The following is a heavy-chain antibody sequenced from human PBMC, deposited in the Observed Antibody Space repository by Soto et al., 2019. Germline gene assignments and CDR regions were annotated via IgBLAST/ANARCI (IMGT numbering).Heavy chain of an antibody. V-gene: IGHV4-34*01. D-gene: IGHD6-19*01. CDR3: ARLSSGWVWFDP. J-gene: IGHJ5*02. Sequence: PSETLCLTCAVYGGSFSCYYWSWIRQPPGKGLEWIGEINHSGSTNYNPSLKSRVTISVDTSKNQFSLKLSSVTAADTAVYYCARLSSGWVWFDPWGQGTLVTVSS. CDR1: GGSFSCYY. CDR2: INHSGST.